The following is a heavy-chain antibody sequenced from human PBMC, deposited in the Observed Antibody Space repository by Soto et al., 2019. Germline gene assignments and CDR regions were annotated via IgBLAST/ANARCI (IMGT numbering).Heavy chain of an antibody. CDR2: IGAAGDA. CDR1: GFTFSSYE. D-gene: IGHD5-18*01. V-gene: IGHV3-13*04. J-gene: IGHJ3*02. Sequence: PGGSLRLSCAASGFTFSSYEIHWVRQTTGKRLEWVSAIGAAGDAYYPGSVKGRFTISRENAKNSVYLQMNSLRAGDAAVYYCAREGRDTSMDAFDIWGQGTMVTVSS. CDR3: AREGRDTSMDAFDI.